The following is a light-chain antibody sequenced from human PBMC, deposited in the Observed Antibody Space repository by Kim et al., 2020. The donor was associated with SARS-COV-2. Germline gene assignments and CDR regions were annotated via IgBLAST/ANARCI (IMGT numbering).Light chain of an antibody. J-gene: IGLJ2*01. Sequence: NFMLTQPHSVSESPGKTVTISCTGSSGSIASNYVQRYQQRPGSAPTTVIYEDNQRPSGVPDRFSGSIDSSSNSASLTISGLKTEDEADYYCQSYDSSNHVVFGGGTQLTVL. CDR2: EDN. CDR1: SGSIASNY. CDR3: QSYDSSNHVV. V-gene: IGLV6-57*02.